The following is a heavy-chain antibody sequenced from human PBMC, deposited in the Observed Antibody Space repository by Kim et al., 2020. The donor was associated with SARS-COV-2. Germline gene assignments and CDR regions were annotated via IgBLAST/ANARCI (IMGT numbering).Heavy chain of an antibody. J-gene: IGHJ6*01. D-gene: IGHD3-22*01. V-gene: IGHV1-46*01. CDR1: GYTFTSYY. CDR2: INPSGGST. Sequence: ASVKVSCKASGYTFTSYYMHWVRQAPGQGLEWMGIINPSGGSTSYAQKFQGRVTMTRDTSTSTVYMELSSLRSEDTAVYYCARADDSSKHYYYYGMDVWGQGTTVTVSS. CDR3: ARADDSSKHYYYYGMDV.